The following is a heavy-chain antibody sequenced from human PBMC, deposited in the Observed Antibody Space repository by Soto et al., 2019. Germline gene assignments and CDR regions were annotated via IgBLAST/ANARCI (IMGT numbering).Heavy chain of an antibody. Sequence: SETLSLTCAVYGGSFSGYYWSWIRQPPGKGLEWIGEINHSGSTNYNPSLKSRVTISVDTSKNQFSLKLSSVTAADTAVYYCARSRRVTTGWFDPWGQGTLVTVSS. D-gene: IGHD4-17*01. J-gene: IGHJ5*02. CDR3: ARSRRVTTGWFDP. CDR1: GGSFSGYY. V-gene: IGHV4-34*01. CDR2: INHSGST.